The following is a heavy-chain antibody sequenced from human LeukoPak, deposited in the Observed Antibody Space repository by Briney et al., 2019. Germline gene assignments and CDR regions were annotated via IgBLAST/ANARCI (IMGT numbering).Heavy chain of an antibody. D-gene: IGHD3-9*01. J-gene: IGHJ4*02. CDR2: ISYDGSNK. CDR3: AKGSVYDILTGYYTHFDY. CDR1: GFTFSSYG. Sequence: PGRSLRLSCAASGFTFSSYGMHWVRRAPGKGLEWVAVISYDGSNKYYADSVKGRFTISRDNSKNTLYLQMNSLRAEDTAVYYCAKGSVYDILTGYYTHFDYWGQGTLVTVSS. V-gene: IGHV3-30*18.